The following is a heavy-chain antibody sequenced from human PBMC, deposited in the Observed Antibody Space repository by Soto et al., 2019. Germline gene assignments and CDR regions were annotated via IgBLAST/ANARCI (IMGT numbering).Heavy chain of an antibody. CDR1: GYTFTNYG. D-gene: IGHD6-19*01. CDR2: INAGNGNT. Sequence: ASVKVSCKASGYTFTNYGISWVRQAPGQRLEWMGWINAGNGNTKYSQKFQGRVTITRDTSASTAYMELSSLRSEDTAVYYCARVSGWYYFDYWGQGTQVTVSS. J-gene: IGHJ4*02. CDR3: ARVSGWYYFDY. V-gene: IGHV1-3*01.